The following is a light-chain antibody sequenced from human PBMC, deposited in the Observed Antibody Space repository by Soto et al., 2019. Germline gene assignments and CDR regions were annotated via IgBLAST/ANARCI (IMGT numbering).Light chain of an antibody. V-gene: IGKV3-20*01. J-gene: IGKJ5*01. CDR2: GAS. CDR1: QGFSSSY. CDR3: QYYGGSPPIT. Sequence: EMVWRQFPGTRFCFQGERATSSCRASQGFSSSYLAWYQQKPGQAPRLLIYGASSSPAGIPDRFSGSGSGTDFTLTISRLEPEDFAVYYCQYYGGSPPITFGQGTRLEI.